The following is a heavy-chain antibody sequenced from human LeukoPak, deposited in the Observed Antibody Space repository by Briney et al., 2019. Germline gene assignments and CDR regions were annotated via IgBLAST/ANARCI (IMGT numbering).Heavy chain of an antibody. V-gene: IGHV3-30*02. CDR3: AKDKDSGYPDY. J-gene: IGHJ4*02. Sequence: GGPLRLSCAASGFTFSSYGMHWVRQAPGKGLEWVAFIWYDGRNKYYADSVKGRFTISRDNSKNTLYLQMNSLRTEDTAVYYCAKDKDSGYPDYWGQGTLVTVSS. D-gene: IGHD5-12*01. CDR1: GFTFSSYG. CDR2: IWYDGRNK.